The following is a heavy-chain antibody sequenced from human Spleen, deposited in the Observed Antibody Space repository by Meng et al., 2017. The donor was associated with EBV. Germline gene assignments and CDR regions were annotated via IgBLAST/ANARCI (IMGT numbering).Heavy chain of an antibody. CDR2: INHSGST. CDR1: GGSFTGYS. Sequence: GQLELRGSGLFKSSENLSLTFAGDGGSFTGYSWSWIRQSPRKGLEWIGEINHSGSTYYNPSLESRLSISVDTSKNQFSLTLRSVTAADTAVYFCARDVTYFHGSGSHYYFDYWGQGILVTVPS. D-gene: IGHD3-10*01. CDR3: ARDVTYFHGSGSHYYFDY. V-gene: IGHV4-34*02. J-gene: IGHJ4*02.